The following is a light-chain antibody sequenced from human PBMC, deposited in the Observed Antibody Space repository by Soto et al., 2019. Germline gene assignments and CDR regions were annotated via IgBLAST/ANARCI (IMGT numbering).Light chain of an antibody. V-gene: IGKV3-15*01. CDR3: QQYNNWPPWT. CDR1: QSVRGN. CDR2: AAS. J-gene: IGKJ1*01. Sequence: EIVMTQSPATLSVSPGERATLSCRASQSVRGNLAWYQQKPGQPPRLLIYAASSRPTGIPARFSGSGSGTEFPLTISSLQSEDIAVYYCQQYNNWPPWTFGQGTKVEIK.